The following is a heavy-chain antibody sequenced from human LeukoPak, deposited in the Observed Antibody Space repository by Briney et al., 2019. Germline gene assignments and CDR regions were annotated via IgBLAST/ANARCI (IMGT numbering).Heavy chain of an antibody. CDR3: ARGTFWGTFDY. D-gene: IGHD3-16*01. Sequence: PSETLSLTCTVSGGSISSGGYYWSWIRQPAGKGLEWIGRIYTSGSTNYNPSLKSRVTIPVDTSKNQFSLKLSSVTAADTAVYYCARGTFWGTFDYWGQGTLVTVSS. CDR1: GGSISSGGYY. J-gene: IGHJ4*02. CDR2: IYTSGST. V-gene: IGHV4-61*02.